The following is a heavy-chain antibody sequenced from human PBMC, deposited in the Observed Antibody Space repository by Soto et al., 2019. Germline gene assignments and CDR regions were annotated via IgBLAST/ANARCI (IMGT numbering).Heavy chain of an antibody. J-gene: IGHJ5*02. CDR1: GGSISNNHYY. D-gene: IGHD5-12*01. CDR2: IFDSGST. CDR3: ARGMSSDKVGS. V-gene: IGHV4-30-4*01. Sequence: QVQLQESGPGLVKPSQTLSLACTVSGGSISNNHYYWSWIRQPPGKGLEGIGHIFDSGSTFNNPSLNRRVAISMDTYKNQFSLKLISVTAADTAVYYSARGMSSDKVGSWGQGTLVTVSS.